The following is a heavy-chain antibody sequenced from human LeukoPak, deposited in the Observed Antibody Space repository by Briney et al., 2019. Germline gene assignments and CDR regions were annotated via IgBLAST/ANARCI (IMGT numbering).Heavy chain of an antibody. CDR1: GRSISSYY. Sequence: SESLSLTCTVSGRSISSYYWSWIRQPRGKGLGWIGYIYTSGSTNYNPALNSRVTISVDTSKTQFSLKLSSVTPADTAVYYCARIMVRGVRALNYYYYYYMDVWGKGTTATVSS. J-gene: IGHJ6*03. CDR2: IYTSGST. D-gene: IGHD3-10*01. V-gene: IGHV4-4*09. CDR3: ARIMVRGVRALNYYYYYYMDV.